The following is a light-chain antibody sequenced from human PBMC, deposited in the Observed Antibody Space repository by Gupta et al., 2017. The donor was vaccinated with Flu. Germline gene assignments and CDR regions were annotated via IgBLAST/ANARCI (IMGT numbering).Light chain of an antibody. J-gene: IGKJ4*01. CDR2: WAS. Sequence: SSNNKNYLVWYQQKPGQPPKLLINWASTRESGVPDRFSGSGSGTDFTLTISSLQAEDVAVYYCQQYYTTPRTFGGGTKVEIK. V-gene: IGKV4-1*01. CDR3: QQYYTTPRT. CDR1: SSNNKNY.